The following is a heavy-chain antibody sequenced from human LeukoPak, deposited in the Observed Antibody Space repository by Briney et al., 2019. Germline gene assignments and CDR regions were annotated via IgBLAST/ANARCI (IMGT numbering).Heavy chain of an antibody. CDR1: GGSIGSSSYY. CDR3: ARHNVVYYDSSGSFDY. D-gene: IGHD3-22*01. Sequence: SETLSLTCTVSGGSIGSSSYYWGWIRQPPGKGLEWIGSIYYSGSTYYNPSLKSRVTISVDTSKNQFSLKLSSVTAADTAVYYCARHNVVYYDSSGSFDYWGQGTLVTVSS. J-gene: IGHJ4*02. V-gene: IGHV4-39*01. CDR2: IYYSGST.